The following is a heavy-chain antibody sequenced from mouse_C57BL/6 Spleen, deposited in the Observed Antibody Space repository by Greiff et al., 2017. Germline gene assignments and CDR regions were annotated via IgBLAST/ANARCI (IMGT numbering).Heavy chain of an antibody. CDR3: ASPDYYGSSYYAMDY. V-gene: IGHV1-64*01. Sequence: VQLQQPGAELVKPGASVKLSCTASGYTFTSYWMHWVQQRPGQGLEWIGMIRPISGRTNYNEKFKSEATLTRDKSTSTAYMQLISLTSEDSAVYYCASPDYYGSSYYAMDYWGQGTSVTVSS. D-gene: IGHD1-1*01. CDR1: GYTFTSYW. J-gene: IGHJ4*01. CDR2: IRPISGRT.